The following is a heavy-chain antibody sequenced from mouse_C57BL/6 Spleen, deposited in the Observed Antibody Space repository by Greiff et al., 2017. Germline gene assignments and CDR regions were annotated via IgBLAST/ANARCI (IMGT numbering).Heavy chain of an antibody. Sequence: QVQLQQSGAELVRPGASVKLSCKASGYTFTSYGIRWVKQSTGQGLEWIGEIHPRSGNTYYNEKFKGKATLTADKSSSTAYMELRSLTSEDSADYFCASSTSDGYYDYWGQGTTLTVSS. CDR1: GYTFTSYG. CDR3: ASSTSDGYYDY. V-gene: IGHV1-81*01. D-gene: IGHD2-3*01. CDR2: IHPRSGNT. J-gene: IGHJ2*01.